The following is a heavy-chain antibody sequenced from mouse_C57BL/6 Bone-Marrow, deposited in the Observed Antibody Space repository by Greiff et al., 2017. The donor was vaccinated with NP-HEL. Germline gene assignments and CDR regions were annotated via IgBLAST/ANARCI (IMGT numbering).Heavy chain of an antibody. CDR3: ARPWLLRFSDFDY. V-gene: IGHV1-53*01. CDR2: INPSTGGT. Sequence: VHLVESGTELVKPGASVKLSCKASGYTFTSYWMHWVQPRPGQGLEWIGNINPSTGGTNYNEKFKSTATLTVDKSSITAYMQLSSLTSEDSAVYYCARPWLLRFSDFDYWGQGTTLTVSS. J-gene: IGHJ2*01. CDR1: GYTFTSYW. D-gene: IGHD2-3*01.